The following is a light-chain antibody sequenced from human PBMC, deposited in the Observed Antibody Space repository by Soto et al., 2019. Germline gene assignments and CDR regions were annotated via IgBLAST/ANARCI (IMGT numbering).Light chain of an antibody. J-gene: IGLJ2*01. CDR2: SDN. Sequence: QLVLTQPPSASGTPGQRVTISCSGSSSNTGSNTVSWYQQLPGAAPKLLIYSDNQRPSGVPDRISGSKSGTSASLAISGLQSEDEAEFYCAAWDDNLNGVVFGGGTKLTVL. V-gene: IGLV1-44*01. CDR1: SSNTGSNT. CDR3: AAWDDNLNGVV.